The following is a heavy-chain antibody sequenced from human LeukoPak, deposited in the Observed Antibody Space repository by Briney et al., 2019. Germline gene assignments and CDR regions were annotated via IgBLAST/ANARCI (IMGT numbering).Heavy chain of an antibody. CDR3: ARQSLPRYYYYYMDV. D-gene: IGHD3-9*01. J-gene: IGHJ6*03. CDR1: GFTFSSYW. Sequence: GGSLSLSCAASGFTFSSYWMSWVRQAPGKGLEWVANIKEDGSERNYVASVEGRFTISRDNAKNSVYVQMSSLKTEDTAVYYCARQSLPRYYYYYMDVGRKGTTLSVS. V-gene: IGHV3-7*01. CDR2: IKEDGSER.